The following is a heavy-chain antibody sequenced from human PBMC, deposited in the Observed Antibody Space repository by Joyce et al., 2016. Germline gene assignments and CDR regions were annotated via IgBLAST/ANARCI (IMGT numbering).Heavy chain of an antibody. CDR1: GFTFSDFA. D-gene: IGHD4-17*01. J-gene: IGHJ5*02. CDR2: ISYDGSKR. Sequence: QVQLVESGGGVVHPGRSLRLSCAVSGFTFSDFAMNWVRQAPGRGLGALAVISYDGSKRYYADSVKGRFSISRDNSRHTLYLQMNNLGPDDTALYYCARGDTVLTAWFDPWGQGTLVTVSS. V-gene: IGHV3-30*04. CDR3: ARGDTVLTAWFDP.